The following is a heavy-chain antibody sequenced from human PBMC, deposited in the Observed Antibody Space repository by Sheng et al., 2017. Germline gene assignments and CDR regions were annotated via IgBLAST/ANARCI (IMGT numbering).Heavy chain of an antibody. D-gene: IGHD3-10*01. Sequence: QVQLQESGPGLVKPSETLSLTCTVSGGSISSYYWSWIRQPPGKGLEWIGYIYYSGSTNYNPSLKSRVTISVDTSKNQFSLKLSSVTAADTAVYYCARGTARGPMDVWGQGTTVTVSS. CDR2: IYYSGST. CDR3: ARGTARGPMDV. J-gene: IGHJ6*02. CDR1: GGSISSYY. V-gene: IGHV4-59*12.